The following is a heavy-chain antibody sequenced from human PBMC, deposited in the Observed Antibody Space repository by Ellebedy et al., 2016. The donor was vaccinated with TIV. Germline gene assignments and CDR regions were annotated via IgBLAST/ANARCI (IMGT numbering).Heavy chain of an antibody. CDR2: INSDGSST. CDR1: GFTFSSYW. J-gene: IGHJ4*02. Sequence: GESLKISXAASGFTFSSYWMHWVRQAPGKGLVWVSRINSDGSSTSYADSVKGRFTISRDNAKNTLYLQMNSLRAEDTAVYYCAKENWGTYYFDYWGQGTLVTVSS. CDR3: AKENWGTYYFDY. V-gene: IGHV3-74*01. D-gene: IGHD7-27*01.